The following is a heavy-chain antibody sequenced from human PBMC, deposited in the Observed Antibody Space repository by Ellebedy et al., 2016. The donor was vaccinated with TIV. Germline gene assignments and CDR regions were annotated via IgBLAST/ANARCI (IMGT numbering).Heavy chain of an antibody. CDR2: IYYSGST. CDR1: GGSVSSSSYY. V-gene: IGHV4-39*07. Sequence: SETLSLTXTVSGGSVSSSSYYWGWIRQPPGKGLEWIGSIYYSGSTYYNPSLKSRVTISVDTSKNQFSLKLSSVTAADTAVYYCASLGGVAGFDYWGQGTLVTVSS. D-gene: IGHD6-19*01. CDR3: ASLGGVAGFDY. J-gene: IGHJ4*02.